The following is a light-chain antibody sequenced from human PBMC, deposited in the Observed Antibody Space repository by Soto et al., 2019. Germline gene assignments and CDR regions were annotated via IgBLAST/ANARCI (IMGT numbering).Light chain of an antibody. CDR1: QSISSW. J-gene: IGKJ1*01. CDR3: QQLET. V-gene: IGKV1-5*01. CDR2: DAS. Sequence: DIQMTQSPSTLSASVGDRVTITCRASQSISSWLAWYQQKPGKAPKLLIYDASSLESGVPSRFSGSGSGTEFTLTISSLQPDDFATYYCQQLETFGQGTKV.